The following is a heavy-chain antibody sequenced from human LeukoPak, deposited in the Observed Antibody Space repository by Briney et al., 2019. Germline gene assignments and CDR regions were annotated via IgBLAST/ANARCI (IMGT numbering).Heavy chain of an antibody. CDR1: AFSFSDYN. D-gene: IGHD3-3*01. J-gene: IGHJ4*02. CDR3: GRRVDTYYNFWSGYLDY. CDR2: ISSSSSYI. V-gene: IGHV3-21*01. Sequence: GGSLRLSCAASAFSFSDYNMNWVRQAPGKGLEWVSSISSSSSYIYYTDSLRGRFTVSRDNAKNSLFLQMDSLRVEDTAVYYCGRRVDTYYNFWSGYLDYWGQGILVTVSS.